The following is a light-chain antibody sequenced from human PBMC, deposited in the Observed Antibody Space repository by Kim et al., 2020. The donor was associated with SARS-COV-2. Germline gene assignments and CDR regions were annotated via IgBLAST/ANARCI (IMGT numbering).Light chain of an antibody. CDR1: QSVSSY. CDR3: QQRSNPIT. V-gene: IGKV3-11*01. Sequence: EIVLTQSPATLSLSPGERATPSCRASQSVSSYLAWYQQKPGQAPRLLIYDASNRATGIPARFSGSGSGTDLTLTISSLEPEDFAVYYCQQRSNPITFGQGTRLEIK. J-gene: IGKJ5*01. CDR2: DAS.